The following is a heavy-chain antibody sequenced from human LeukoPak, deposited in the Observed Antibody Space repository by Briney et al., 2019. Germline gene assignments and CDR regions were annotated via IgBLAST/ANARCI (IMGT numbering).Heavy chain of an antibody. D-gene: IGHD4-17*01. CDR3: ASKLYGDARTFDY. CDR2: IYYSGST. CDR1: GGSISSSSYY. J-gene: IGHJ4*02. V-gene: IGHV4-39*07. Sequence: SETLSLTCTVSGGSISSSSYYWGWIRQPPGKGLEWIGSIYYSGSTYYNPSLKSRVTISVDTSKNQFSLKLSSVTAADTAVYYCASKLYGDARTFDYWGQGTLVTVSS.